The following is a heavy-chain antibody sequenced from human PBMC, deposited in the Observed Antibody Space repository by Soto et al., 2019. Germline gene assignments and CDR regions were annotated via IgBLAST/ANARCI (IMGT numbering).Heavy chain of an antibody. J-gene: IGHJ6*02. CDR3: ARIGWYYQPYHDFYAVDV. CDR2: IDPSDSYT. V-gene: IGHV5-10-1*01. CDR1: GYSFSIFW. Sequence: GESLKISCECSGYSFSIFWISWVRQTPGKGLEWVGRIDPSDSYTNYSPSFQGRVTISVDKSISTAYLQWSSLEDSDTAIYYWARIGWYYQPYHDFYAVDVWGQGTTVTVSS. D-gene: IGHD2-2*01.